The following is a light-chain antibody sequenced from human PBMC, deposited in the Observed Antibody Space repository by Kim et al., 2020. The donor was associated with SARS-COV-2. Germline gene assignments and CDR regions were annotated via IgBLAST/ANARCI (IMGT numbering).Light chain of an antibody. CDR1: SGHSSYA. Sequence: VKLTCTQSSGHSSYAIAWHQQQPEKGPRYLMKLNSDGSHSKGDGIPDRFSGSSSGAERYLTISSLQSEDEADYYCQTWGTGILVFGGGTQLTVL. CDR2: LNSDGSH. J-gene: IGLJ2*01. V-gene: IGLV4-69*01. CDR3: QTWGTGILV.